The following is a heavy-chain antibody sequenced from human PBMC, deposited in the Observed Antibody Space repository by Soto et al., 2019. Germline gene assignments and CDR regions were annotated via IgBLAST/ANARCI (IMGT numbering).Heavy chain of an antibody. V-gene: IGHV3-33*01. Sequence: QVQLVESGGGVVQPGRSLRLSCAASGFTFSSYGMHWVRQAPGKGLEWVAVIWYDGSNKYYADSVKGRFTISRDNSKNTLYLQMNSLRAEDTAVYYCARECTSWAFDPWGQGTLVTVSS. CDR2: IWYDGSNK. CDR1: GFTFSSYG. D-gene: IGHD2-2*01. J-gene: IGHJ5*02. CDR3: ARECTSWAFDP.